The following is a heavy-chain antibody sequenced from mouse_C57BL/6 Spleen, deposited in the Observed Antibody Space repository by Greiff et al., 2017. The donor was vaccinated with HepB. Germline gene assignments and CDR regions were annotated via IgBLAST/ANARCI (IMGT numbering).Heavy chain of an antibody. V-gene: IGHV1-59*01. CDR3: ARFYYGSSYVEYFDV. Sequence: QVQLQQPGAELVRPGPSVKLSCKASGYTFTSYWMHWVKQRPGQGLEWIGVIDPSDSYTNYNQKFKGKATLTVDTSSSTAYMQLSSLTSEDSAVYYCARFYYGSSYVEYFDVWGTGTTVTVSS. D-gene: IGHD1-1*01. CDR2: IDPSDSYT. J-gene: IGHJ1*03. CDR1: GYTFTSYW.